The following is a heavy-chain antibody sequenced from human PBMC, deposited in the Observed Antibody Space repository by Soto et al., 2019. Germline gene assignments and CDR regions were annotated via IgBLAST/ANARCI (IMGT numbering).Heavy chain of an antibody. CDR1: GFTFSSYS. V-gene: IGHV3-23*01. CDR2: ISGSGGST. CDR3: ADIPAYTILTPPRP. J-gene: IGHJ5*02. Sequence: GGSLRLSCAASGFTFSSYSMSLVRQAPGKGLEWVSAISGSGGSTYYADSVKGRFTISRDNSKNTLYLRMNSLRAEDTAVYYCADIPAYTILTPPRPWGQGTLVNVSS. D-gene: IGHD2-15*01.